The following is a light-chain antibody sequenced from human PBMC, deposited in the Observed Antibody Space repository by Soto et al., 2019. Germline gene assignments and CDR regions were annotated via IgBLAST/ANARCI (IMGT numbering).Light chain of an antibody. V-gene: IGKV3-20*01. J-gene: IGKJ1*01. Sequence: EIVLTQSPGTLSLSPGERATLSCRASQSVNSNYLAWYQQKPGQGPRVLMYGASSRATGIPERFSGSGYGKELTLNISRQEPEDFAVYYSQSYDSPPRTFGQGTKVEIK. CDR1: QSVNSNY. CDR3: QSYDSPPRT. CDR2: GAS.